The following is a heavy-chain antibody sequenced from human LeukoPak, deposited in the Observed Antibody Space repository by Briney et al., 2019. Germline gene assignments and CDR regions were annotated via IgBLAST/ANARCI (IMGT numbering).Heavy chain of an antibody. CDR1: GFTFSSYE. CDR3: ARVPSTVTTWTDDY. Sequence: PGGSLRLSCAASGFTFSSYEMSWVRQAPGKGLEWVSYISSGSNTIYYADPVKGRFTISRDNAKNSLYLQMNSLRAEDTAVYYCARVPSTVTTWTDDYWGQGTLVTVSS. V-gene: IGHV3-48*03. CDR2: ISSGSNTI. J-gene: IGHJ4*02. D-gene: IGHD4-17*01.